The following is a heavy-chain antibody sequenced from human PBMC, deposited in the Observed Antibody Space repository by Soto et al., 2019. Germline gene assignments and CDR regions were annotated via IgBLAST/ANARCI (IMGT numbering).Heavy chain of an antibody. Sequence: SETLSLTCTVSGGSISRSSYYWGWIRQPPGKGLEWMGSIYYSGSTYYNPSLKSRVTISVDTSKNQFSLKLSSVTAADTAVYYCAGDTPPRLTGVDPWGQGTLVTVSS. CDR3: AGDTPPRLTGVDP. CDR2: IYYSGST. V-gene: IGHV4-39*01. CDR1: GGSISRSSYY. D-gene: IGHD1-20*01. J-gene: IGHJ5*02.